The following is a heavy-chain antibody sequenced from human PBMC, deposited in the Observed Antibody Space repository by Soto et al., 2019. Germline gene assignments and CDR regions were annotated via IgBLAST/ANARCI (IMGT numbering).Heavy chain of an antibody. CDR2: IDPSDSYT. J-gene: IGHJ3*02. D-gene: IGHD3-3*01. CDR1: ANSFSSYW. V-gene: IGHV5-10-1*01. CDR3: ASGVVGLRGDAFDI. Sequence: PGESLKISCKDSANSFSSYWISRVRQMPGKGLEWMGRIDPSDSYTNYSPSFQGHVTISVDKSISTAYLQWSSLKASDNAMYYCASGVVGLRGDAFDIWGQGTMVTVSS.